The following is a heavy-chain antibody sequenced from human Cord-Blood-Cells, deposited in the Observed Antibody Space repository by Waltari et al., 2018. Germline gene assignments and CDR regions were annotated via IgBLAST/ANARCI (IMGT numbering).Heavy chain of an antibody. J-gene: IGHJ4*02. Sequence: QVQLQESGPGLVKPSETLSLTCTVPGSSISSVYYWGWIRQPPGKGLEWIGRIYHSGSTYYNPSLKSRVTISVDTSKNQFSLKLSSVTAADTAVYYCASTGVITYYDFWSGYYFDYWGQGTLVTVSS. CDR3: ASTGVITYYDFWSGYYFDY. CDR1: GSSISSVYY. V-gene: IGHV4-38-2*02. D-gene: IGHD3-3*01. CDR2: IYHSGST.